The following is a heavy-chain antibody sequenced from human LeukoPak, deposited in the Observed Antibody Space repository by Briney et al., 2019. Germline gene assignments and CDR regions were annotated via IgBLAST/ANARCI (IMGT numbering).Heavy chain of an antibody. CDR3: AKDFRGYSDY. J-gene: IGHJ4*02. V-gene: IGHV3-30*18. CDR2: ISYDGSYK. Sequence: GGSLSLSCAASGFTFSSYDMHWVRQAPGKGLEWVAVISYDGSYKYYADSVKGRFTISRDNSKNTLYLQMNSLRAEDTAVYYCAKDFRGYSDYWGQGTLVTVSS. D-gene: IGHD5-12*01. CDR1: GFTFSSYD.